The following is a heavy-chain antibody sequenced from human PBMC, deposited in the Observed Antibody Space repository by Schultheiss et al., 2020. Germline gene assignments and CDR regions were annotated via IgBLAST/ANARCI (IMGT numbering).Heavy chain of an antibody. Sequence: GGSLRLSCAASGFTFSSYSMNWVRQAPGKGLEWVAFIRYDGSNKYYADSVKGRFTISRDNSKNTLYLQMNSLRAEDTAVYYCAKERSLPAAIYYYYYYYMDVWGKGTTVTVSS. J-gene: IGHJ6*03. CDR3: AKERSLPAAIYYYYYYYMDV. D-gene: IGHD2-2*01. CDR1: GFTFSSYS. V-gene: IGHV3-30*02. CDR2: IRYDGSNK.